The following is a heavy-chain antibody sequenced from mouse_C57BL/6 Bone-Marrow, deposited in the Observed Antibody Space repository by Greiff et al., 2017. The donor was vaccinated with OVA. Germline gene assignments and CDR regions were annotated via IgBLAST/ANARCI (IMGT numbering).Heavy chain of an antibody. D-gene: IGHD1-1*01. V-gene: IGHV10-1*01. J-gene: IGHJ2*01. CDR3: VRHSYYDYFDY. CDR2: IRSKSNNYAT. CDR1: GFSFNTYA. Sequence: DVMLVESGGGLVQPKGSLKLSCAASGFSFNTYAMNWVRQAPGKGLEWVARIRSKSNNYATYYADSVKDRLTISRDDSESMLYLQMNNVKTEDTAMYYCVRHSYYDYFDYWGQGTTLTVSS.